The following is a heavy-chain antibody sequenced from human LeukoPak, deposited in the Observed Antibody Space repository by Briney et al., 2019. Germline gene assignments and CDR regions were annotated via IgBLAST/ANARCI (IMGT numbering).Heavy chain of an antibody. CDR3: ARDIELST. Sequence: GGSLRLSCAASGFMFRDAAMTWVRQAPGKGLEWVSLIASSGLNTYYADSVRGRFTISRDNSKSTLSLQMNSLRVEDTAIYYCARDIELSTRGLGTLVTVSS. D-gene: IGHD5-12*01. V-gene: IGHV3-23*01. CDR1: GFMFRDAA. J-gene: IGHJ3*01. CDR2: IASSGLNT.